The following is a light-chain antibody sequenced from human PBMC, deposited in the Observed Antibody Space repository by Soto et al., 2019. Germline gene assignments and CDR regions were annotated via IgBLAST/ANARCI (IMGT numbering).Light chain of an antibody. Sequence: EIVLTQSPGTLSLSPGERATLSCRAIQSISSSYLAWYQQKPGQAPRLLVYGASSRATGIPDRFSGSGSGTDFTLTISRLEPEDFALYYCQQYSSTFWTFGQGTKVEIK. CDR3: QQYSSTFWT. CDR1: QSISSSY. J-gene: IGKJ1*01. V-gene: IGKV3-20*01. CDR2: GAS.